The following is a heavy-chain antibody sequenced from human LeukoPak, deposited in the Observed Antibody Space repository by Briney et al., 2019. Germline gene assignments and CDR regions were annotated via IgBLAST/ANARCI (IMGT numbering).Heavy chain of an antibody. Sequence: KPSETLSLTCTVSGGSISSYYWGWIRQPPGKGLEWIGSIYYSGSTYYNPSLKSRVTISVDTSKNQFSLKLSSVTAADTAVYYCARQTSGSYYGDWFDPWGQGTLVTVSS. CDR2: IYYSGST. CDR3: ARQTSGSYYGDWFDP. CDR1: GGSISSYY. J-gene: IGHJ5*02. D-gene: IGHD1-26*01. V-gene: IGHV4-39*01.